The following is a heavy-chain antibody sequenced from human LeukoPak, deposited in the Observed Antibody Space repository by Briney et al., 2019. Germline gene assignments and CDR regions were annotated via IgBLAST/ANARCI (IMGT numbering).Heavy chain of an antibody. V-gene: IGHV5-51*01. D-gene: IGHD1-1*01. J-gene: IGHJ6*03. CDR2: FYPGDSDT. Sequence: NRGESLKISCKGSGYSFTSYWIGWVRQMPGKGLEWMGIFYPGDSDTRYSPSFQGQVTISADKSISTAYLQWSSLKASDTAMYYCARRATTGTPLYYYYYMDVGGKGTTVTVSS. CDR3: ARRATTGTPLYYYYYMDV. CDR1: GYSFTSYW.